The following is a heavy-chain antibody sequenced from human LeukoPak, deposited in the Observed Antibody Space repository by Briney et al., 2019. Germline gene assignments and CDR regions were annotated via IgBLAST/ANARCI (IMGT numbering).Heavy chain of an antibody. V-gene: IGHV3-30*18. CDR3: AKDGDYYDSSGYGDY. D-gene: IGHD3-22*01. CDR2: ISYDGSNK. J-gene: IGHJ4*02. Sequence: GRSLRLSCAASGFTFSSYGMHWVRQAPGKGLEWVAVISYDGSNKYYADSVKGQFTISRDNSKNTLYLQMNSLRAEDTAVYYCAKDGDYYDSSGYGDYWGQGTLVTVSS. CDR1: GFTFSSYG.